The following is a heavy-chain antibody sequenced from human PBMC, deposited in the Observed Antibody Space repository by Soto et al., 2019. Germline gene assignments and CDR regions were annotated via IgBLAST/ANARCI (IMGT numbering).Heavy chain of an antibody. Sequence: QLQLQESGPGLVKPSETLSLTCIVSGGSISSSSYYWGWIRQPPGKGLEWIGSIYYSGSTYYNPSLKRRVTISVDTSKNQFSLKLSSVTAADTAVFYCARHRARNWFDPWGQGTLVIVSS. D-gene: IGHD6-6*01. V-gene: IGHV4-39*01. CDR3: ARHRARNWFDP. CDR2: IYYSGST. J-gene: IGHJ5*02. CDR1: GGSISSSSYY.